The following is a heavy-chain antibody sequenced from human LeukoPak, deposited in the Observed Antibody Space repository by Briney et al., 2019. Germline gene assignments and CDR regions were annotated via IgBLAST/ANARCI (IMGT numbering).Heavy chain of an antibody. Sequence: SETLSLTCAVYGGFLSGYYWSWLRQPPGKGLEWIGEINHSGSTNYNTSLKSRVTISVDTSKNQFSLKLSSVTAADTAVYYCARARIAVAGTMGCNDYWGQGTLVTVS. D-gene: IGHD6-19*01. V-gene: IGHV4-34*01. CDR1: GGFLSGYY. J-gene: IGHJ4*02. CDR3: ARARIAVAGTMGCNDY. CDR2: INHSGST.